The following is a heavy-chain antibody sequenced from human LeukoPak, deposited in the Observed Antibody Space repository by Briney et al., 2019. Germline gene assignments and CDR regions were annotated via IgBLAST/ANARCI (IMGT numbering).Heavy chain of an antibody. D-gene: IGHD2-15*01. CDR2: FDPEDGET. V-gene: IGHV1-24*01. J-gene: IGHJ3*02. Sequence: ASVKVSCKVSGYTLTELSMHWVRQAPGKGLEWMGGFDPEDGETIYAQKFQGRVTMTTDTSTSTAYMELRSLRSDDTAVYYCARDRRRGYCSGGSCYYHPSDDAFDIWGQGTMVTVSS. CDR3: ARDRRRGYCSGGSCYYHPSDDAFDI. CDR1: GYTLTELS.